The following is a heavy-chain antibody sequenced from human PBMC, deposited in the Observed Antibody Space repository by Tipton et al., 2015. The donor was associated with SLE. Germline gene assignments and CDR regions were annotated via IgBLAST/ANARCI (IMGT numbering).Heavy chain of an antibody. V-gene: IGHV4-59*01. J-gene: IGHJ6*02. D-gene: IGHD3-16*01. CDR3: ARGGGPPGYYYYGMDV. CDR1: GGSISSYY. CDR2: IYYSGST. Sequence: TLSLTCTVSGGSISSYYWSWIRQPPGKGLEWIGYIYYSGSTNCNPSLKSRVTISVDTSKNQFSLKLSSVTAADTAVYYCARGGGPPGYYYYGMDVWGQGTTVTVSS.